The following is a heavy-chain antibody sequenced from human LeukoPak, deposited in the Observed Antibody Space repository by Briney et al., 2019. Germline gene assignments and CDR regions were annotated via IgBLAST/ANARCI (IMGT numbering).Heavy chain of an antibody. Sequence: GGSLRLTCAASGFTFSSYSMNWVRQAPGKGLEWVSSISSSSSYIYYADSVKGRFTISRDNAKNSLYLQMNSLRAEDTAVYYRAREEVGATAHWGQGTLVTVSS. D-gene: IGHD1-26*01. J-gene: IGHJ4*02. CDR2: ISSSSSYI. CDR1: GFTFSSYS. V-gene: IGHV3-21*01. CDR3: AREEVGATAH.